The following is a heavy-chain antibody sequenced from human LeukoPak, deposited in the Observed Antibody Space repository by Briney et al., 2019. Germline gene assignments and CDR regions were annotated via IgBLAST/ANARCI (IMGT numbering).Heavy chain of an antibody. V-gene: IGHV3-7*01. Sequence: PGGSLRLSCVVSGFGFSDSYMTWIRQAPGKGLEWVANIKQDGSEKYYVDSVKGRFTISRDNAKNSLYLQMNSLRAEDTAVYYCATGRGSSWYVENWFDPWGQGTLVTVSS. CDR1: GFGFSDSY. CDR2: IKQDGSEK. D-gene: IGHD6-13*01. J-gene: IGHJ5*02. CDR3: ATGRGSSWYVENWFDP.